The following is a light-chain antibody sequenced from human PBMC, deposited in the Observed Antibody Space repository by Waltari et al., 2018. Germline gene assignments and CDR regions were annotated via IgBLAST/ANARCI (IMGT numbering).Light chain of an antibody. Sequence: EIVLTQSPGTLSLSPGERGTLSCRASQSLRSRFLAWYQQKPGQAPRLLIYDASSRATGIPDRFSGSGSGTDFTLTISRLEPEDFAVYYCQQYSNSPRTFSQGTKVEIK. CDR1: QSLRSRF. CDR3: QQYSNSPRT. V-gene: IGKV3-20*01. J-gene: IGKJ1*01. CDR2: DAS.